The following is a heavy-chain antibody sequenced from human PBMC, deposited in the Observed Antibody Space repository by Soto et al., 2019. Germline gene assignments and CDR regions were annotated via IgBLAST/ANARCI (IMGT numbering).Heavy chain of an antibody. D-gene: IGHD2-21*01. V-gene: IGHV3-30-3*01. CDR1: GFTVSTYA. CDR3: ARSVNLWPRWSY. Sequence: GGSLRLSCAASGFTVSTYAMHWVRQAPGKGLEWVAVISYDGSNKYYADSVKGRFTISRDNSKNTLYLQMNSLRAEDTAVYYCARSVNLWPRWSYWGQGTLVTVSS. J-gene: IGHJ4*02. CDR2: ISYDGSNK.